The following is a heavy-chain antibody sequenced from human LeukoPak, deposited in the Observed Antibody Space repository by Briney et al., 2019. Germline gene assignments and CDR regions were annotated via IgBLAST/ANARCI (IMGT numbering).Heavy chain of an antibody. CDR2: ISGSGGST. J-gene: IGHJ4*02. D-gene: IGHD5-12*01. Sequence: GGSLRLSCAASGFTFSSYAMSWVRQAPGKGLEWVSAISGSGGSTYYADSVKGRFTISRDNSKNTLYLQMNMLRAEDTALYYCAEGMDIVATISDYWGQGTLVTVSS. CDR3: AEGMDIVATISDY. CDR1: GFTFSSYA. V-gene: IGHV3-23*01.